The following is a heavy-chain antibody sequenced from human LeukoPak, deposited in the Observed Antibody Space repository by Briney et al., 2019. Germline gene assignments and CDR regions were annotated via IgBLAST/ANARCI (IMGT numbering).Heavy chain of an antibody. V-gene: IGHV3-21*01. CDR3: ARALIDGNTPFDY. Sequence: KPGGSLRLSCAASGFTFNSYSMNWVRQAPGKGLEWVSSISSSSSYIYYADSVKGRFTISRDNAKNSLYLQMNSLRAEDTAVYYCARALIDGNTPFDYWGQGTLVTVSS. J-gene: IGHJ4*02. D-gene: IGHD4-23*01. CDR1: GFTFNSYS. CDR2: ISSSSSYI.